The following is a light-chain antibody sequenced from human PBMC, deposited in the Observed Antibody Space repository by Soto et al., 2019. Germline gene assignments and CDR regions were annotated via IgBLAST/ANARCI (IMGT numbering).Light chain of an antibody. Sequence: QSALTQPASVSGSPGQSITISCAGTMRDVGAYNLVSWYQQHPGRAPQLIIYEVRNRPSGISFRFSGSKSGNTASLTISGLQAEDEADYYCSFYTSKRSLIFGGGTKLTVL. J-gene: IGLJ2*01. CDR1: MRDVGAYNL. CDR3: SFYTSKRSLI. CDR2: EVR. V-gene: IGLV2-14*01.